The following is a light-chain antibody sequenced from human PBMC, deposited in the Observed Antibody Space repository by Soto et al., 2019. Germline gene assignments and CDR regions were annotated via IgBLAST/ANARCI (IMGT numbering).Light chain of an antibody. Sequence: DIQMTQSPSSLSASVGDRVTITCRASQSISSYLNWYQQKPGKAPKLLIYAASSLQSGVPSRFRGSGSGTDFTLTISSLQPEDFATYYCQQSYSTPQTFCQGTKVEIK. CDR2: AAS. J-gene: IGKJ1*01. V-gene: IGKV1-39*01. CDR1: QSISSY. CDR3: QQSYSTPQT.